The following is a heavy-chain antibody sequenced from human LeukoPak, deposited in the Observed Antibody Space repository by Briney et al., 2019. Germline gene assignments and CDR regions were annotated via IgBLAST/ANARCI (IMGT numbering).Heavy chain of an antibody. D-gene: IGHD3-10*01. Sequence: GASVTVSCKSSGYTFTSYGISWVRQAPGQGLEWIGGIIPIFGTANYAQKFQGRVTITANESTSTAYMELSSLRSEDTAVYYCARVALWFGAATRDYYYGMDVWGQGTTVNVSS. CDR2: IIPIFGTA. V-gene: IGHV1-69*13. J-gene: IGHJ6*02. CDR1: GYTFTSYG. CDR3: ARVALWFGAATRDYYYGMDV.